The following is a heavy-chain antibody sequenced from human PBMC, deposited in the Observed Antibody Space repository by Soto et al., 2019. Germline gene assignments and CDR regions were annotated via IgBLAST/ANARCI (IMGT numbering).Heavy chain of an antibody. V-gene: IGHV3-30*01. D-gene: IGHD1-26*01. CDR3: ARDSIVDSPDYFDN. CDR2: VGSDGTHR. CDR1: GFTITKCA. J-gene: IGHJ4*02. Sequence: QVRLVESGGGVVRPGGSLRLSCAASGFTITKCAIHWIRQAPGKGLEWVGVVGSDGTHRYYADSVRGRFTIPRDTSENTVFLQMDSPKTEDTALYFCARDSIVDSPDYFDNWGQGTLVNVPS.